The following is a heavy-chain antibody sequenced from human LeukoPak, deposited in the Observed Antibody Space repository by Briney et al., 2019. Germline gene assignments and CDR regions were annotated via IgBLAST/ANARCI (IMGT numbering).Heavy chain of an antibody. J-gene: IGHJ4*02. CDR1: GFTFSSYE. D-gene: IGHD1-14*01. Sequence: GGSLRLSCAASGFTFSSYEMNWVRQAPGKGLEWVPYISSSGSTIYYADSVKGRFTISRDNAKNSLYLQMNSLRAEDTAVYYCARDNRKAHRGVFDYWGQGTLVTVSS. CDR2: ISSSGSTI. V-gene: IGHV3-48*03. CDR3: ARDNRKAHRGVFDY.